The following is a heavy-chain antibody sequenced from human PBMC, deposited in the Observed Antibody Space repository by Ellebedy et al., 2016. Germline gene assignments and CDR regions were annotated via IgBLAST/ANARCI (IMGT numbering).Heavy chain of an antibody. Sequence: LSLTCAASGFTFSSYAMSWVRQAPGKGLEWVAVIWYDGSNKYYAGSVKGRFTISRDNSKNTLYLQMNSPRAEDTAVYYCARDCSGGSCYGTFDYWGQGTLVTVSS. J-gene: IGHJ4*02. CDR2: IWYDGSNK. V-gene: IGHV3-33*08. D-gene: IGHD2-15*01. CDR1: GFTFSSYA. CDR3: ARDCSGGSCYGTFDY.